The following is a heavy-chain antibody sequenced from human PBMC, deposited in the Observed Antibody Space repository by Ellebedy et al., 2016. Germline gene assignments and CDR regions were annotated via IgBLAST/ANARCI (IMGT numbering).Heavy chain of an antibody. CDR1: GYTFSKYA. CDR3: ARDRIESGSYGSGTNFFDY. J-gene: IGHJ4*02. CDR2: ITAGNGNT. D-gene: IGHD3-10*01. V-gene: IGHV1-3*01. Sequence: ASVKVSXXASGYTFSKYAVHWVRQAPGQSLEWMGLITAGNGNTKYSQKFQGRVTITRDTSASTVYMELTSLTSEDTAVFYCARDRIESGSYGSGTNFFDYWGQGTLVTVSS.